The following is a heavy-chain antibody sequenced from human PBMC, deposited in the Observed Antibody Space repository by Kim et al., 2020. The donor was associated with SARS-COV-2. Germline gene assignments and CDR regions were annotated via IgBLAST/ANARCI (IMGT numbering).Heavy chain of an antibody. J-gene: IGHJ3*01. CDR2: FGTVNNI. Sequence: GGSLRLSCAASGFTLSVYPMNWVRQAPGKGLEWVSHFGTVNNIYYADSVKGRFTISRDNAKNSLFLQMNSLRDEDTAVYYCARDKDYALDLWGQGTMVAVSS. CDR1: GFTLSVYP. V-gene: IGHV3-48*02. CDR3: ARDKDYALDL.